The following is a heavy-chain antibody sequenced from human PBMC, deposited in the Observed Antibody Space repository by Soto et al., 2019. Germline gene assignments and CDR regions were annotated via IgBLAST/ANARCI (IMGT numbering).Heavy chain of an antibody. CDR1: GFTFSDHH. Sequence: GGSLRLSCAGSGFTFSDHHMDWVRQAPGKGLEWVGRARNKANSYTTAYAASVKGRFTISRDDSKNSLSLQMNSLKTEDTAVYFCARLMGTRFDLWGQGTLVTVSS. D-gene: IGHD2-8*01. V-gene: IGHV3-72*01. J-gene: IGHJ4*02. CDR3: ARLMGTRFDL. CDR2: ARNKANSYTT.